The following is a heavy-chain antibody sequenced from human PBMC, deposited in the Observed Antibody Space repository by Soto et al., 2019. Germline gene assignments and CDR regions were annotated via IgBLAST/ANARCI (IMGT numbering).Heavy chain of an antibody. V-gene: IGHV1-46*01. Sequence: ASVKVSCKASGYTFTSYYMHWVRQAPGQGLEWMGIINPSGGSTSYAQKFQGRVTMTRDTSTSTVYMELSSLRSEDTAVYYCARGMTTQNAGPYGMDVWGQGTTVTVSS. J-gene: IGHJ6*02. CDR2: INPSGGST. CDR3: ARGMTTQNAGPYGMDV. CDR1: GYTFTSYY. D-gene: IGHD4-4*01.